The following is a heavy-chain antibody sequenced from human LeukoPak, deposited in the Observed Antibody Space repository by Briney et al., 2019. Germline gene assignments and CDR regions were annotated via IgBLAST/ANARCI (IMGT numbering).Heavy chain of an antibody. V-gene: IGHV3-23*01. CDR3: AKDPYSSSWYYFDY. D-gene: IGHD6-13*01. CDR1: GFTFSSYA. J-gene: IGHJ4*02. Sequence: GGSLRLSCAASGFTFSSYAMSWVRQAPGKGLEWVSAISGSGGSTYYADSVKGRFTISRDNSKNTLYLQMNSLRAEDTALYYCAKDPYSSSWYYFDYWGQGTLVTVSS. CDR2: ISGSGGST.